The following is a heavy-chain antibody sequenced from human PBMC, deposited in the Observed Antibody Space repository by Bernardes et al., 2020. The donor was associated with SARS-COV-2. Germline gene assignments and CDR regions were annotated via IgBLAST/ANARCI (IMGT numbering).Heavy chain of an antibody. Sequence: GGCLKISCKASGYTFTSYWIGWVRQMPAKGLEWMGIIYPGDSDTNYSPSFQGQVTISADKSISTVYLQWSSLKASDTAMYYCARPGSQVADGVFDVWGQGTMVSGSS. D-gene: IGHD4-17*01. CDR3: ARPGSQVADGVFDV. CDR1: GYTFTSYW. J-gene: IGHJ3*01. V-gene: IGHV5-51*01. CDR2: IYPGDSDT.